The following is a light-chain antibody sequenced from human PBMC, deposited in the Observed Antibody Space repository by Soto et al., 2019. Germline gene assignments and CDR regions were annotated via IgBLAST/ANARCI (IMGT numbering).Light chain of an antibody. CDR1: QSISSN. V-gene: IGKV3-11*01. Sequence: EIVMTQSPATLSVSPGERATLSCRASQSISSNLAWYQQMPGQAPRLLIYDTSNRATGVPARFSGSGSETDFTLTISSLEPEDFAVYYCQQRYNWPRTFGQGTKVDIK. CDR3: QQRYNWPRT. CDR2: DTS. J-gene: IGKJ1*01.